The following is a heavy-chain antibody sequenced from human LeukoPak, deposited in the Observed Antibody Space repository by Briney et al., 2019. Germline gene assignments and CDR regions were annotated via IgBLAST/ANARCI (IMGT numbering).Heavy chain of an antibody. J-gene: IGHJ3*02. CDR2: IYHSGST. D-gene: IGHD3-10*01. CDR3: ARAGGDAFDI. V-gene: IGHV4-38-2*02. Sequence: TSEPLSLTCTVSGYSISSGYYWGWIRQPPGKGLEWIGSIYHSGSTYYNPSLKSRVTISVDTSKNQFSLKLSSVTAADTAVYYCARAGGDAFDIWGQGTMVTVSS. CDR1: GYSISSGYY.